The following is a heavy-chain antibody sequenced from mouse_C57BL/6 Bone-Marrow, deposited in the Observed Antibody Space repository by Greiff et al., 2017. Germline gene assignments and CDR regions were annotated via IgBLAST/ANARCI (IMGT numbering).Heavy chain of an antibody. D-gene: IGHD2-2*01. Sequence: VQLQQSGTVLARPGASVKMSCKTSGYTFTSYWMHWVKQRPGQGLEWIGAIYPGNGDTSYNQKFKGKAKLTAVTSASTAYMELSSLTNEDSAVYYCTREGSTMVTTVPFAYWGQGTLVTVSA. J-gene: IGHJ3*01. CDR2: IYPGNGDT. CDR1: GYTFTSYW. CDR3: TREGSTMVTTVPFAY. V-gene: IGHV1-5*01.